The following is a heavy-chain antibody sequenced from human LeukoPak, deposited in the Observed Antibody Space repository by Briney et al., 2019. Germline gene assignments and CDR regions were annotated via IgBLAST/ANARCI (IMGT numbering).Heavy chain of an antibody. CDR1: GGSFSNYY. CDR3: ARHPTALVSYGFDP. V-gene: IGHV4-59*08. J-gene: IGHJ5*02. D-gene: IGHD5-18*01. CDR2: ISYSGST. Sequence: SETLSLTCTVSGGSFSNYYWSWIRQPPGKGLEWIGYISYSGSTNYNPSLKSRVTISVDTSQNQFSLNLSSVTAADTAVYYCARHPTALVSYGFDPWGQGTLVPVS.